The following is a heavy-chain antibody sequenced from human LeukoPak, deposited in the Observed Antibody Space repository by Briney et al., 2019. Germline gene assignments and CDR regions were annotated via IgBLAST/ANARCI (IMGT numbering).Heavy chain of an antibody. V-gene: IGHV3-11*01. CDR3: AATAGIAVAGTSGLDY. Sequence: GGSLRLSCAASGFTFSDYYMSWIRQAPGKGLEWVSYISSSGSTIYYADSVKGRFTISRDNAKNSLYLQMNSLRAEDTALYYCAATAGIAVAGTSGLDYWGQGTLVTVSS. D-gene: IGHD6-19*01. CDR1: GFTFSDYY. CDR2: ISSSGSTI. J-gene: IGHJ4*02.